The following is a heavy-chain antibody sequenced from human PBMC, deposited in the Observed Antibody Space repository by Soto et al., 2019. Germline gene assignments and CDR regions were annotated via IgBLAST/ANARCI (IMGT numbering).Heavy chain of an antibody. Sequence: EVQLLESGGGLVHPGGSLRLSCAASGFTFSSYAMSWVRQAPGKGLEWVSAISASGGSTYYADSVKGRFTISRDNSKNTLYLQMSSLRAEDTAVHYCAKDLYSGSYYAFDYWGQGTLVTVSS. CDR3: AKDLYSGSYYAFDY. CDR2: ISASGGST. V-gene: IGHV3-23*01. CDR1: GFTFSSYA. J-gene: IGHJ4*02. D-gene: IGHD1-26*01.